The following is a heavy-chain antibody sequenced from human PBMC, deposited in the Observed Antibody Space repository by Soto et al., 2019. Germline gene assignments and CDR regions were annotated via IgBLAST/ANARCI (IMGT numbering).Heavy chain of an antibody. CDR3: ARGGNRYSNVASGVGGFAY. D-gene: IGHD5-12*01. CDR1: GASISSSY. J-gene: IGHJ4*02. V-gene: IGHV4-59*01. Sequence: PSETLSLTCTVSGASISSSYWSCVRQSPGKGLEWIGYVYHTGSTNYNPSLKSRVTISLDTSKSQFSLNPTSLTTADTAVYICARGGNRYSNVASGVGGFAYWARDPWSPSPQ. CDR2: VYHTGST.